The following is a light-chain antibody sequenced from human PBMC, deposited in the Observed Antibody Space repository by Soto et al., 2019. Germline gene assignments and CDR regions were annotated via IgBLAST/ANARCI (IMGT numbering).Light chain of an antibody. J-gene: IGKJ5*01. V-gene: IGKV3-11*01. CDR2: DAS. Sequence: EIVLTQSPATLSLSPGGRATLSCRASQSVTSYLAGYQQRPGQAPRLLIYDASRRATGIPARFSGSGSVADFTLTIRTLEPEDFAVYYCQQRSSWPITFGQGTRLEIK. CDR1: QSVTSY. CDR3: QQRSSWPIT.